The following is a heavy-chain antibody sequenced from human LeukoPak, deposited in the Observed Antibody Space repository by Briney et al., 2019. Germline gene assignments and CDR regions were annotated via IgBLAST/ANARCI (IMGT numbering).Heavy chain of an antibody. J-gene: IGHJ4*02. CDR1: GGSISSGDYY. V-gene: IGHV4-61*08. D-gene: IGHD6-13*01. CDR3: ARRGRSSSWDFDY. CDR2: IYYSGST. Sequence: SETLSLTCTVSGGSISSGDYYWSWIRQPPGKGLEWIGYIYYSGSTNYNPSLKSRVTISVDTSKNQFSLKLSSVTAADTAVYYCARRGRSSSWDFDYWGQGTLVTVSS.